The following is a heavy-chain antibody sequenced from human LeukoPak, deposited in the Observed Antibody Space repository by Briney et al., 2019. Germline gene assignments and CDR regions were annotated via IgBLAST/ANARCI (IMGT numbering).Heavy chain of an antibody. CDR3: ARSTVGIAAAGQDY. J-gene: IGHJ4*02. V-gene: IGHV3-21*01. CDR1: GFTFSSHS. Sequence: GGSLRLSCAASGFTFSSHSMNWVRLAPGKGLEWVSSISSSSSYIYYADSVKGRFTISRDNAKNSLYLQMNSLRAEDTAVYYCARSTVGIAAAGQDYWGQGTLVTVSS. CDR2: ISSSSSYI. D-gene: IGHD6-13*01.